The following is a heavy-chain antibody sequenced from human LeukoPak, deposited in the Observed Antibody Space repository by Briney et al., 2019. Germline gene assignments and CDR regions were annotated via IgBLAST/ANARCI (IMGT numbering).Heavy chain of an antibody. D-gene: IGHD6-19*01. V-gene: IGHV1-2*04. CDR3: ARGWAYSSNGGSVYGMDV. CDR1: GYTFSNYG. J-gene: IGHJ6*02. CDR2: INPNSGGT. Sequence: ASVKVSCKASGYTFSNYGIAWVRQAPGQGLEWMGWINPNSGGTNYAQKFQGWVTMTRDTSISTAYMELSRLRSDDTAVYYCARGWAYSSNGGSVYGMDVWGQGTTVTVSS.